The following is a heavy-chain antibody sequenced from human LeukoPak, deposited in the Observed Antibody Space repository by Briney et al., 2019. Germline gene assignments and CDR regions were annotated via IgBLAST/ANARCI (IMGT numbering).Heavy chain of an antibody. V-gene: IGHV3-30*03. J-gene: IGHJ4*02. CDR2: ISYDGSNK. D-gene: IGHD1-14*01. CDR3: ARQAEGSYYFDY. CDR1: RFTFSSYG. Sequence: PGGSLRLSCAASRFTFSSYGMHWVRQAPGKGLEWVAVISYDGSNKGYADSVKGRFTLSRDNSKNTLYLQTNSLRAEDTAVYYCARQAEGSYYFDYWGQGTLVTVSS.